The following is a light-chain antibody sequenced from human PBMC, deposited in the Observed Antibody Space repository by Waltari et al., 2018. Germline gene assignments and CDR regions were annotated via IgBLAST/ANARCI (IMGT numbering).Light chain of an antibody. CDR1: RSAIGAYNF. V-gene: IGLV2-23*01. Sequence: QSVLTQPASVSGSPGQSITISCTGTRSAIGAYNFFSRSQQLPGQAPRLLISEATKRPSGVSYRFSGSKSGNTASLSISDLQAEDEADYYCCSYVGGSRVLFGGGTKLTV. CDR3: CSYVGGSRVL. CDR2: EAT. J-gene: IGLJ2*01.